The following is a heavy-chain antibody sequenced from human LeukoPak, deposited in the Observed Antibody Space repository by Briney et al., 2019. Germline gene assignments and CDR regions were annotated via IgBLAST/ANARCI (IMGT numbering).Heavy chain of an antibody. J-gene: IGHJ4*02. CDR1: GGSITGYY. V-gene: IGHV4-59*12. CDR3: ARRSGGFDF. D-gene: IGHD3-10*01. Sequence: SETLSLTCPVSGGSITGYYWSWIRQPPGKGLEWIGFIYYSGTTSYNPSLKSRVTISLDTSKSQFSLKLTSVTAADTAVYYCARRSGGFDFWGQGTLVTVSS. CDR2: IYYSGTT.